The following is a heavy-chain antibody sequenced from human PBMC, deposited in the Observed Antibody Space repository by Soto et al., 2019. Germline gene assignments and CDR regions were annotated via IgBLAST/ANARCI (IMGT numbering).Heavy chain of an antibody. CDR2: ISSSSSYI. Sequence: EVQLVESGGGLVKPGGSLRLSCAASGFTFSSYSMNWVRQAPGKGLEWVSSISSSSSYIYYADSVKGRFTISRDNAKNSLYRQMNSLRAEDTAVYYCARRQEGIAVAADFDYWGQGTLVTVSS. V-gene: IGHV3-21*01. CDR3: ARRQEGIAVAADFDY. D-gene: IGHD6-19*01. CDR1: GFTFSSYS. J-gene: IGHJ4*02.